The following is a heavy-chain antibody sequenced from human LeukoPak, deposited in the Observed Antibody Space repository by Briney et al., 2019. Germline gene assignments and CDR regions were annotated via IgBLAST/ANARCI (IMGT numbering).Heavy chain of an antibody. Sequence: APVTVSCKPSGYSFSDNYMHWVRQAPGQGLQWMGWINPNSGDTNYAQKFQGRVTMTRDASISTVYLELSRLRSYDTAVYYCAREVYGDSSFDYWGQGTLATVSS. CDR2: INPNSGDT. CDR1: GYSFSDNY. V-gene: IGHV1-2*02. J-gene: IGHJ4*02. CDR3: AREVYGDSSFDY. D-gene: IGHD4-17*01.